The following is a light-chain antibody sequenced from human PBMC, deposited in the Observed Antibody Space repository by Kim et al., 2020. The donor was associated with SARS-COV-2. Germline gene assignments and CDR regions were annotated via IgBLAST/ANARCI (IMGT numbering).Light chain of an antibody. CDR3: KSRDSSGKVV. V-gene: IGLV3-19*01. CDR1: SLRSYY. J-gene: IGLJ2*01. Sequence: SSELTQDPAVSVAFGQTVRITCQGDSLRSYYASWYQQKPGQAPVLVIYGKNNRPSGIPDRFSGSSSGNTASLTITGAQAEDEADYYCKSRDSSGKVVFGGGTQLTVL. CDR2: GKN.